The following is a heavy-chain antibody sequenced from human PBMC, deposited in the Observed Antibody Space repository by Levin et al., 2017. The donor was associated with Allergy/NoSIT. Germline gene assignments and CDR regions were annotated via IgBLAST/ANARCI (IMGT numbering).Heavy chain of an antibody. J-gene: IGHJ6*02. CDR1: GFTFNNYA. CDR2: ITSSGGSS. V-gene: IGHV3-23*01. CDR3: AKDIDRSSLTYESYAMDV. Sequence: GGSLRLSCGASGFTFNNYAMSWVRLAPGKGLEWVSSITSSGGSSYYTDSALGRFTISRDNSKNTLYLQMNRLRVEDSAIYYCAKDIDRSSLTYESYAMDVWGQGTTVTVSS. D-gene: IGHD3-22*01.